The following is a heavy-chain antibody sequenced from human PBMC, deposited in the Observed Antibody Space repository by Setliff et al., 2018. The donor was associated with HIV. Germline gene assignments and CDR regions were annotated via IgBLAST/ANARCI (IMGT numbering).Heavy chain of an antibody. CDR3: ARAFSGYYFDY. D-gene: IGHD3-3*01. Sequence: GGSLRLSCSASGFTFSSYEMNWVRQAPGKGLEWVSYISSSGGTIYYADSVKGRFTISRDNAKKSLYLQMNSLRADDTAVYYCARAFSGYYFDYWGQGTLVTVSS. CDR1: GFTFSSYE. CDR2: ISSSGGTI. J-gene: IGHJ4*02. V-gene: IGHV3-48*03.